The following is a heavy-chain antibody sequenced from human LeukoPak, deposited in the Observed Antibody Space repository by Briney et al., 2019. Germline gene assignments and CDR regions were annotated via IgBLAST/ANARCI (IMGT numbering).Heavy chain of an antibody. Sequence: PGGSLRLSCAASGFTFSSYGMHWVRQAPGKGLEWVAVIWYDGSNKYYADSVKGRFTISRDNSKNTLYLQMNSLRAEDTAVYYCAKVWRGLFYYDSRGTPDYSNTNDYWGQGTLVTVSS. J-gene: IGHJ4*02. CDR2: IWYDGSNK. CDR1: GFTFSSYG. D-gene: IGHD3-22*01. V-gene: IGHV3-33*06. CDR3: AKVWRGLFYYDSRGTPDYSNTNDY.